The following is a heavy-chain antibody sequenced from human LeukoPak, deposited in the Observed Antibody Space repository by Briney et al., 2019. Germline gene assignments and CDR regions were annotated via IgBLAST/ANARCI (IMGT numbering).Heavy chain of an antibody. V-gene: IGHV1-46*01. CDR1: GYTFTSYY. CDR3: ARGGVDILTGLRYAFDI. J-gene: IGHJ3*02. Sequence: ASVKVSCKASGYTFTSYYMHWVRQAPGQGLEWMGIINPSGGSTSYAQKFQGRVTMTRDTSTSTVYMELSSLRSEDTAVYYCARGGVDILTGLRYAFDIWGQGTMVTVSS. CDR2: INPSGGST. D-gene: IGHD3-9*01.